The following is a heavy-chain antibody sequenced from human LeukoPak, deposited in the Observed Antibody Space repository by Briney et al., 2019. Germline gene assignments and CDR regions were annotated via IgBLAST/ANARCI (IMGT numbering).Heavy chain of an antibody. D-gene: IGHD2-15*01. CDR3: ARDGPDIVVVAPLGY. J-gene: IGHJ4*02. Sequence: SETLSLTCTVPGGSISSYYWSWIRQPAGKGLEWIGRIYTSGSTNYNPSLKSRVTMSVDTSKNQFSLKLSSVTAADTAVYYCARDGPDIVVVAPLGYWGQGTLVTVSS. CDR2: IYTSGST. V-gene: IGHV4-4*07. CDR1: GGSISSYY.